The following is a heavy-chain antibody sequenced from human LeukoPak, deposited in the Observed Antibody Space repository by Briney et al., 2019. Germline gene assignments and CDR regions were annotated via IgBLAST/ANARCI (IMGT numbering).Heavy chain of an antibody. J-gene: IGHJ4*02. V-gene: IGHV1-8*01. D-gene: IGHD1-26*01. CDR3: ATRASGSYHTVDY. Sequence: GASVKVSCKASGYTFTSYDINWVRQATGQGLEWMGWMNPNSGNTGYAQKFQGRVTMTEDTSTDTAYMELSSLRSEDTAVYYCATRASGSYHTVDYWGQGTLVTVSS. CDR1: GYTFTSYD. CDR2: MNPNSGNT.